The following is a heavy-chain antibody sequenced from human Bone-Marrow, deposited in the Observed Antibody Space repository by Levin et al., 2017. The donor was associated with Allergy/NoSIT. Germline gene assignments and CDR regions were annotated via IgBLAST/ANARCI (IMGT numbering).Heavy chain of an antibody. CDR1: GYKFSEVS. D-gene: IGHD3-16*01. V-gene: IGHV1-24*01. Sequence: ASVKVSCKVDGYKFSEVSMHWVRQAPGKGLEWMGGFDPEEGLTIYAQKLQGRVTMTEDTTTDTAYMELSSLRADETAVYFCARGVMVRIGGVIASFGLDVWGQGTTVTVSS. CDR3: ARGVMVRIGGVIASFGLDV. CDR2: FDPEEGLT. J-gene: IGHJ6*02.